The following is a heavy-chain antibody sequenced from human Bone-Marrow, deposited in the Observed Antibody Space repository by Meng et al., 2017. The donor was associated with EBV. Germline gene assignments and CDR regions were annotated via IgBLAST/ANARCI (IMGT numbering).Heavy chain of an antibody. J-gene: IGHJ4*02. Sequence: VQSVQSGAEVKKPGSSVKVSCRTSGGTFRSDAVSWVRQAPGQGLEWMGGLIPMVGAPHYAQKFQGRVTIIADESTSTHSMELNSLRSEDTAMYYCASESGRGFTPDYWGQGTLVTVSS. CDR2: LIPMVGAP. CDR1: GGTFRSDA. D-gene: IGHD3-10*01. V-gene: IGHV1-69*01. CDR3: ASESGRGFTPDY.